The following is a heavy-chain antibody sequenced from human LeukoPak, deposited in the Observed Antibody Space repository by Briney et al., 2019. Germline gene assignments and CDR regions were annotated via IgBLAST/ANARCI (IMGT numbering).Heavy chain of an antibody. V-gene: IGHV4-4*02. CDR1: GDSISSLDL. CDR3: AGLVGRYSSGLYYYYFDY. CDR2: MYLSGTT. J-gene: IGHJ4*02. Sequence: SGTLSLTCTVSGDSISSLDLWSWVRQPPGRGLEWIGEMYLSGTTHSNPSVKSRVTISIDKSKNQFFLNLSSVTAADTAVYYCAGLVGRYSSGLYYYYFDYWGQGTLVTVSS. D-gene: IGHD3-22*01.